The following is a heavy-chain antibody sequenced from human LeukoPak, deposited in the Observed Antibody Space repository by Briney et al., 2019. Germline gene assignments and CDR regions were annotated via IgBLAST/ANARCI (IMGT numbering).Heavy chain of an antibody. CDR3: ARAYYESSRYYMDV. D-gene: IGHD3-16*01. CDR2: IYYSGNT. V-gene: IGHV4-59*01. CDR1: GGSISNYY. J-gene: IGHJ6*03. Sequence: SETLSLTCTVSGGSISNYYWSWLRQPPGKGLEWVGYIYYSGNTNYNPSLTSRVTISVDTSKNQFSLKLSSVTAADTAVYYCARAYYESSRYYMDVWGKGTTVTVSS.